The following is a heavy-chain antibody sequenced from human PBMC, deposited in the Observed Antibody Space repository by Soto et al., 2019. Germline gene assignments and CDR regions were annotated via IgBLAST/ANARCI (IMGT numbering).Heavy chain of an antibody. CDR3: ARDIWGGPDL. D-gene: IGHD3-3*01. V-gene: IGHV3-74*01. Sequence: VQLVESGGGLVQPGGSLRLSCAASGFTFSSYWMQWVRQTPGKGLVWVGRITNDGKSAYYADSVKGRFTISRDNAKNSLYLQMNGLRDDDTSVFYSARDIWGGPDLWGKGTTVIVTS. J-gene: IGHJ6*04. CDR1: GFTFSSYW. CDR2: ITNDGKSA.